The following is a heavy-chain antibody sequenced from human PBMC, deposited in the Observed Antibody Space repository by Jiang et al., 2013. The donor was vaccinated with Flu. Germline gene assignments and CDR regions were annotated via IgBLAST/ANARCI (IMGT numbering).Heavy chain of an antibody. V-gene: IGHV1-18*01. CDR1: GYTFASYG. CDR2: ISAYNGNT. J-gene: IGHJ6*02. Sequence: GAEVKKPGASVKVSCKASGYTFASYGISWVRQAPGQGLEWMGWISAYNGNTNYGQNLQGRVTMSTDTSTSTAYMELRSLRSDDTAVYYCARDHPTGGYDFYFYYGMDVWGQGTTVTVT. CDR3: ARDHPTGGYDFYFYYGMDV. D-gene: IGHD6-25*01.